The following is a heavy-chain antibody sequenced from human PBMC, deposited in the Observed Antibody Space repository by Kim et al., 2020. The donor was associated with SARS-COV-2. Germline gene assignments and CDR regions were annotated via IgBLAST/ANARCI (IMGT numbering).Heavy chain of an antibody. D-gene: IGHD1-26*01. J-gene: IGHJ4*02. CDR3: ARDLNSGSFHT. CDR2: N. V-gene: IGHV4-59*01. Sequence: NNSNPTLKSRVTISVDTSKNQFSRKLSSVTAADTAVYYCARDLNSGSFHTWGQGTLVTVSS.